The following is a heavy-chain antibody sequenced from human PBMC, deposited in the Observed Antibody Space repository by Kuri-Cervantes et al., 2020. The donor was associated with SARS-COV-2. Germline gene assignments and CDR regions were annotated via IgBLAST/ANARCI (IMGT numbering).Heavy chain of an antibody. Sequence: LSLTCAASGFTFSSYAMHWVRQAPGKGLEWVAVISYDGSNKYYADSVKGRFTISRDNSKNTLYLQMNSLRAEDTAVYYCAKSSGTADGGFDPWGQGTLVTVSS. CDR1: GFTFSSYA. CDR3: AKSSGTADGGFDP. J-gene: IGHJ5*02. CDR2: ISYDGSNK. D-gene: IGHD6-19*01. V-gene: IGHV3-30-3*02.